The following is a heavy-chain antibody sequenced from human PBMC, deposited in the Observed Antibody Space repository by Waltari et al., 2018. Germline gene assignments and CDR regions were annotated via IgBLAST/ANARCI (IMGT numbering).Heavy chain of an antibody. D-gene: IGHD2-15*01. J-gene: IGHJ4*02. CDR3: ARSGGLIHVDS. V-gene: IGHV1-3*04. CDR1: GFTFTHYA. CDR2: INTGNGNT. Sequence: QVQMVQSGAEVKTPGASVKVSCVPSGFTFTHYALHWVRQAPGQRLEWMGWINTGNGNTQVSQKFQGRVTFTRDTSANTVYMDLTSLMSQDTAVYYCARSGGLIHVDSWGQGTLVTVSS.